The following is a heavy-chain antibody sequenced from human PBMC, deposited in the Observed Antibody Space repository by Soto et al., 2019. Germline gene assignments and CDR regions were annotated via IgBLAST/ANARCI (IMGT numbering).Heavy chain of an antibody. Sequence: PSETLSLTCTVSGGSISSGGYYWSWIRQHPGKGLEWIGYIYYSGSTYYNPSLKSRVTISVDTSKNQFSLKLSSVTAADTAVYYCARELPSECLFDYWGQGTLVTVS. CDR3: ARELPSECLFDY. J-gene: IGHJ4*02. CDR1: GGSISSGGYY. V-gene: IGHV4-31*03. CDR2: IYYSGST.